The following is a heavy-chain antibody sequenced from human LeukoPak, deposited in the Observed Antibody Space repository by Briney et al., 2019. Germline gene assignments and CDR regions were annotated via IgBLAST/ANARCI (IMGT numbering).Heavy chain of an antibody. D-gene: IGHD3-22*01. V-gene: IGHV3-48*02. CDR1: GFTFSSYS. J-gene: IGHJ3*02. Sequence: GGSLRLSCAASGFTFSSYSMNWVRQAPGKGLEWVSHITASGTAMFYADSVKGRFTISRDNAKNSLYLQMNSLRDEDTAVYYCARLRDLTYYYDPRGAFDIWGQGTMVTVSS. CDR3: ARLRDLTYYYDPRGAFDI. CDR2: ITASGTAM.